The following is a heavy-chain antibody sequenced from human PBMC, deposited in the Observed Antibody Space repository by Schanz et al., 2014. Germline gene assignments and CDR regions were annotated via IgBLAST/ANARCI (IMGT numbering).Heavy chain of an antibody. CDR2: NTAYNGDT. Sequence: QVQLVQSGAEVKKPGASVKVSCKASGYTFTSHGISWVRQAPGQGLEWMGWNTAYNGDTNYALKLQGRVTLTTDTATGTAYMERRSVRSDDSAVYYCARDRRRYVSTASCLHDNWFDPWGQGALVIVSS. CDR3: ARDRRRYVSTASCLHDNWFDP. D-gene: IGHD2-2*01. V-gene: IGHV1-18*01. CDR1: GYTFTSHG. J-gene: IGHJ5*02.